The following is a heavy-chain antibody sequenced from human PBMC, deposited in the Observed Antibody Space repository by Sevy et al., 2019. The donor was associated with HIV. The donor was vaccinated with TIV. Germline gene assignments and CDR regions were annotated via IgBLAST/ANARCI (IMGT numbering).Heavy chain of an antibody. CDR2: ISGSGGST. Sequence: GGSLRLSCAASGFTFSSYAMSWVRQAPGKGLEWVSAISGSGGSTYYADSVKGRFTISRDNSKNTLYLQMNSLRAEDTAVYYCAKDLDRGRECCSTSCYPYWGQGTLVTVSS. D-gene: IGHD2-2*01. CDR3: AKDLDRGRECCSTSCYPY. V-gene: IGHV3-23*01. CDR1: GFTFSSYA. J-gene: IGHJ4*02.